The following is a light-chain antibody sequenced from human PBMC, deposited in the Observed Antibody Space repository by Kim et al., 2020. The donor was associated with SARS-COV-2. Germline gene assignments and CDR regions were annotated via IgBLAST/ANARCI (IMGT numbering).Light chain of an antibody. J-gene: IGLJ1*01. Sequence: QPVLTQPASVSGSPGQSITISCTGAANDVGRYDYVSWYRQYPGEAPKLIIYNVYERPSGVSNRFSGSKSGNTASLTISGLQAEDEADYYCISYTSTSTFIFGSGTNVAVL. V-gene: IGLV2-14*01. CDR1: ANDVGRYDY. CDR2: NVY. CDR3: ISYTSTSTFI.